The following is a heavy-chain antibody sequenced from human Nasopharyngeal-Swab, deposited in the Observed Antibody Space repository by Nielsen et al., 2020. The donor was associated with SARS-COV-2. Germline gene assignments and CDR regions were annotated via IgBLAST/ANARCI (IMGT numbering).Heavy chain of an antibody. V-gene: IGHV3-7*01. CDR1: GFTFSPYW. D-gene: IGHD2/OR15-2a*01. J-gene: IGHJ4*02. CDR2: VKQDGTEK. CDR3: ARDEILDY. Sequence: GGSLRLSCAASGFTFSPYWMTWVRQAPGKGLEWVAHVKQDGTEKYFVDSVKGRFTISRDNAKNSLYLHMNSLRAEDPAVYYCARDEILDYWGQGTLVTVSS.